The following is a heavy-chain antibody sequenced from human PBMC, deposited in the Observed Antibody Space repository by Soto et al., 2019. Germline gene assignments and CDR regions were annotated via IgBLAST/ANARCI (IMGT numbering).Heavy chain of an antibody. D-gene: IGHD4-17*01. CDR3: ACMDGDYNNSALDV. CDR1: GFSLTNGRMG. CDR2: FFSDAER. J-gene: IGHJ6*02. V-gene: IGHV2-26*04. Sequence: QVTLKESGPVLVQPPEPLTLTCSVSGFSLTNGRMGVSWIRQPPGKALEWLAHFFSDAERSYSTSMQSRLNRYTASSGSQVDLTMTNMAPADTATYFCACMDGDYNNSALDVWGHGIAVTVSS.